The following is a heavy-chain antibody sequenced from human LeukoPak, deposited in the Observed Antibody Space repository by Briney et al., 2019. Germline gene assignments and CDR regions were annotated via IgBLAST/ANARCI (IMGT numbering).Heavy chain of an antibody. Sequence: SETLSLTCSVSGVSITGYSWSWIRQPPGKGLEWIGYLFYSGNTYYNPSLKSRVTISVDTSKNQFSLKLSSVTAADTAMYYCARGAGSTISNDAFDIWGQGTMVTVSS. CDR2: LFYSGNT. D-gene: IGHD2-15*01. CDR3: ARGAGSTISNDAFDI. V-gene: IGHV4-30-4*07. CDR1: GVSITGYS. J-gene: IGHJ3*02.